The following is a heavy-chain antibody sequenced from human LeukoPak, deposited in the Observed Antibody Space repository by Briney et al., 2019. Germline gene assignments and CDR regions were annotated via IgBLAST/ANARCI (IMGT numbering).Heavy chain of an antibody. D-gene: IGHD2-15*01. CDR1: GFTFSSYS. Sequence: PGGSLRLSCAASGFTFSSYSMNWVRQAPGKGLEWVSSISSSSSYIYYADSVKGRFTISRDNAKNSLYLQMNSLRAEDTAVYYCARDSGIVASSLDYWGQGTLVTVSS. CDR2: ISSSSSYI. V-gene: IGHV3-21*01. J-gene: IGHJ4*02. CDR3: ARDSGIVASSLDY.